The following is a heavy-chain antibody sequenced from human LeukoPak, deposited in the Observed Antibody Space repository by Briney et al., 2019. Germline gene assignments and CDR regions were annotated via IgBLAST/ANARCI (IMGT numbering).Heavy chain of an antibody. Sequence: GGSLRLSCAAPGFTFSSYAMSWVRQAPGKRLEWVSPISGSSGSTYYADSVKGRSIISRDNSKNTLYLQMNSLRDEDTAVYYCAKDLRALYSGSYGGLGNRGQGTLVTVSS. CDR3: AKDLRALYSGSYGGLGN. CDR2: ISGSSGST. D-gene: IGHD1-26*01. CDR1: GFTFSSYA. V-gene: IGHV3-23*01. J-gene: IGHJ4*02.